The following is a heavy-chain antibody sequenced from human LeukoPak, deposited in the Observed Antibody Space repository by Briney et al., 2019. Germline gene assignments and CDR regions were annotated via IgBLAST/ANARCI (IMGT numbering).Heavy chain of an antibody. D-gene: IGHD5-12*01. CDR2: IYHSGST. V-gene: IGHV4-38-2*02. J-gene: IGHJ4*02. Sequence: NPSETLSPTCTVSNYSISSNYYWGWIRQPPGKGLEWIGNIYHSGSTYYNPSLKSRVTISVDTSKNQFSLKLSSVTAADTAVYYCARLRGGVATIRRIFLFDYWGQGTLVTVSS. CDR1: NYSISSNYY. CDR3: ARLRGGVATIRRIFLFDY.